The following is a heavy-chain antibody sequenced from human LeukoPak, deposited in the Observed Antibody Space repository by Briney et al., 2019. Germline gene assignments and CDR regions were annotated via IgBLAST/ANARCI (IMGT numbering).Heavy chain of an antibody. D-gene: IGHD4-11*01. CDR2: IYYSGST. J-gene: IGHJ6*02. Sequence: SETLSLTCTVSGGSISSYYWSWIRQPPGKGLEWIGYIYYSGSTNYNPSLKSRVTISVDTSKNQFSLKLSSVTAADTAVYYCATTMTTNYGMDVWGQGTTVTVSS. CDR3: ATTMTTNYGMDV. V-gene: IGHV4-59*01. CDR1: GGSISSYY.